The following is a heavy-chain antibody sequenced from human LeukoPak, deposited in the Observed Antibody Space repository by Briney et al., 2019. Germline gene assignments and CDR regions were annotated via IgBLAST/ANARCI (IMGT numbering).Heavy chain of an antibody. Sequence: PSEMMSPTCAVGFSSISGYFCCVLRDPPGRLVGLSGVIDNSGSTNYKQSLKSRVTISVDTSKKPFYLQLSSLTAEDTAVYYCASGALRLTFNYHGSESYYTPIDYWGQRTLVTVSS. CDR2: IDNSGST. D-gene: IGHD3-10*01. J-gene: IGHJ4*02. V-gene: IGHV4-34*01. CDR3: ASGALRLTFNYHGSESYYTPIDY. CDR1: FSSISGYF.